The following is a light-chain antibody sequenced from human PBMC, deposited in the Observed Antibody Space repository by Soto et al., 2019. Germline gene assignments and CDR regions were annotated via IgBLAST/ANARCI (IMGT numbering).Light chain of an antibody. CDR2: LGS. Sequence: IVMIQSPLSLPVTPGEPASVSCRSSQSLLHSNGYNYLDWYLQKPGQSPQLLIYLGSNRASGVPDRFSGSGSGTDVTLKISRVEAEDVGFYYCMQALQSLLTFGGGTKVEIK. V-gene: IGKV2-28*01. CDR3: MQALQSLLT. J-gene: IGKJ4*01. CDR1: QSLLHSNGYNY.